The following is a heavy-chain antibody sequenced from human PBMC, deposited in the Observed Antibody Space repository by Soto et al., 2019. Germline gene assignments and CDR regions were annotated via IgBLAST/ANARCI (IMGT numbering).Heavy chain of an antibody. D-gene: IGHD3-10*01. CDR3: ARELEFRDGNISHLDY. CDR1: GGTFNSHA. V-gene: IGHV1-69*01. J-gene: IGHJ4*02. CDR2: IFPIFGTA. Sequence: QVHLVQSGAEVKKPGSSVKVSCKASGGTFNSHAFNWVRQAPGQGLEWMGGIFPIFGTANYAQKFQGRVMITADESTRTVYLERRSLRSEDTAGYYWARELEFRDGNISHLDYWGQGTLVTVSS.